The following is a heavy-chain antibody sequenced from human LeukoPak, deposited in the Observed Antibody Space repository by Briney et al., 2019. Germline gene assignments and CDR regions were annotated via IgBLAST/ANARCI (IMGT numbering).Heavy chain of an antibody. CDR1: GYTFTSYG. V-gene: IGHV1-18*01. CDR3: ARAVPRLHRTNWFDP. Sequence: ASVKVSCKASGYTFTSYGISWVRQAPGQGLEWMGWISAYNGNTNYAQKLQGRVTMTTDTSTSTAYMELRSLRSDDTAVYYCARAVPRLHRTNWFDPWGQGTLVTVSS. J-gene: IGHJ5*02. CDR2: ISAYNGNT. D-gene: IGHD3-10*01.